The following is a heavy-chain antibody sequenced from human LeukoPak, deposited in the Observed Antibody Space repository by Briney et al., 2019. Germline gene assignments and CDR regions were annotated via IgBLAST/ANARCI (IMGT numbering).Heavy chain of an antibody. CDR1: GGSVGIAGYY. D-gene: IGHD1-26*01. Sequence: SETLSLTCTVSGGSVGIAGYYWSWIRQPPGGGLGWIGYIYYIRNTNYNPSLKSRFTMSLDPSKNQFSLKLNSVTAADTAVYYCARTQSQSGSYRYYFGYWGQGTLVTVSS. CDR2: IYYIRNT. V-gene: IGHV4-61*08. J-gene: IGHJ4*02. CDR3: ARTQSQSGSYRYYFGY.